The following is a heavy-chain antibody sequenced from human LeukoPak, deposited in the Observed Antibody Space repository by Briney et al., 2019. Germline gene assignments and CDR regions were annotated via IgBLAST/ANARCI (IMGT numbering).Heavy chain of an antibody. V-gene: IGHV4-34*01. Sequence: PSETLSLTCAVYGGSFSGPYWSWIRQPPGKGLEWIGEINHSGSTNYNPSLKSRVTISVDTSKNQFSLKLSSVTAADTAVYYCARVSSRPLVRGVITNYYYYYMDVWGKGTTVTVSS. D-gene: IGHD3-10*01. CDR3: ARVSSRPLVRGVITNYYYYYMDV. CDR2: INHSGST. CDR1: GGSFSGPY. J-gene: IGHJ6*03.